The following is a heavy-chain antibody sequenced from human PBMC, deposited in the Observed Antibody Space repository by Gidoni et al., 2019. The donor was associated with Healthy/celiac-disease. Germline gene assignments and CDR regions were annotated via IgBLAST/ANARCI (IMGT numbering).Heavy chain of an antibody. D-gene: IGHD2-2*01. CDR1: EFSLRTSGVG. CDR2: IYWDDDK. J-gene: IGHJ4*02. CDR3: AHSTSRSGVPAARPYDFDY. Sequence: QITFKPSVPPLVTPTQSLPLTCAFPEFSLRTSGVGVGWIRQPPGKALEWLALIYWDDDKRYSPSLKSRLTITKDTSKNQVVLTMTNMDPVDTATYYCAHSTSRSGVPAARPYDFDYWGQGTLVTVSS. V-gene: IGHV2-5*02.